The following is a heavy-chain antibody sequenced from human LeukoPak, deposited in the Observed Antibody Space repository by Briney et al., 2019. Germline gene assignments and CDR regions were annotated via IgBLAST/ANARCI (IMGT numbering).Heavy chain of an antibody. V-gene: IGHV1-3*01. Sequence: ASVKVSCKASGYTFTSYARHWVRQAPGQRLEWMGWINAGNGNTKYSQKFQGRVTITRDTSASTAYMELSSLRSEDTAVYYCARVGGYSGYDPDYFDYWDQGTLVTVSS. CDR3: ARVGGYSGYDPDYFDY. J-gene: IGHJ4*02. CDR2: INAGNGNT. CDR1: GYTFTSYA. D-gene: IGHD5-12*01.